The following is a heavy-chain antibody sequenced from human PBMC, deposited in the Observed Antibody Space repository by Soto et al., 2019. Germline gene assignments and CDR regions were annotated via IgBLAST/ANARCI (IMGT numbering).Heavy chain of an antibody. V-gene: IGHV3-23*01. Sequence: GGSLRLSCAASGFIFSSYAMSWVRQAPGKGLEWVSGISGSGDTTYYADSVKGRFTISRANSKNTLYLQMNSLRAEDTAVYYCAKDGVSVVTPTYFDYWGQGTLVTVSS. D-gene: IGHD2-21*02. CDR3: AKDGVSVVTPTYFDY. CDR2: ISGSGDTT. J-gene: IGHJ4*02. CDR1: GFIFSSYA.